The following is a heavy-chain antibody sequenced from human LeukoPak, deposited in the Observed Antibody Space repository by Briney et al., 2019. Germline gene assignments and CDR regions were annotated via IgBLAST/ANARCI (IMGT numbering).Heavy chain of an antibody. CDR1: GGSISSGGYS. D-gene: IGHD6-13*01. J-gene: IGHJ3*02. CDR3: ARGIDSLAAFDI. CDR2: IYHSGST. V-gene: IGHV4-30-2*01. Sequence: PSQTLSLTCAVSGGSISSGGYSWSWIRQPPGKGLEWIGYIYHSGSTYYNPSLKSRVTISVDRSKNQFSLKLSSVTAADTAVYYCARGIDSLAAFDIWGQGTMVTVSS.